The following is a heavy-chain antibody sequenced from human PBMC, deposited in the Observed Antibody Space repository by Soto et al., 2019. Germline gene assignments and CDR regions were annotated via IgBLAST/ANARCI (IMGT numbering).Heavy chain of an antibody. CDR2: IIPMFGSP. V-gene: IGHV1-69*06. J-gene: IGHJ4*02. CDR1: GGNLTTHT. D-gene: IGHD2-8*01. CDR3: ARDFRARLSWREVYVDY. Sequence: QVPLVQSGAQIKRPGSSLKISCKISGGNLTTHTINWVRQAPGQGLEYLGGIIPMFGSPNYAQKFQGRVTIIADNSTTTPHLQLSGLTSDDPAIYYSARDFRARLSWREVYVDYWDQGTRVTVSS.